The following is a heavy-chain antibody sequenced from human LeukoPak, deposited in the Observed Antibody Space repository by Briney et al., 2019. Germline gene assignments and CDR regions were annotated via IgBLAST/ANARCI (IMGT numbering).Heavy chain of an antibody. J-gene: IGHJ5*02. CDR3: ARGPGPASTNWFDP. CDR1: GDSVSSNSAA. D-gene: IGHD1-14*01. Sequence: SQTLSLTCAISGDSVSSNSAAWNWIRQSPSRGLEWLGRTYYRSKWYNDYAVSVKSPMTINADTSKNQFSLHLHSVTPDDTAVYYCARGPGPASTNWFDPWGQGTLVTVSS. CDR2: TYYRSKWYN. V-gene: IGHV6-1*01.